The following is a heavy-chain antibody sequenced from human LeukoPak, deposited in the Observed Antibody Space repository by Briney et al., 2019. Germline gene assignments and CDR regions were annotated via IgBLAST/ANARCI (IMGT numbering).Heavy chain of an antibody. V-gene: IGHV3-23*01. CDR2: ISDRGDKT. Sequence: GGSLRLFCAAFTTFAMSWVRQAPGRGLEWVSVISDRGDKTHYADSVRGRFTISRDNSKKTVSLQMNGLRVGDTAVYFCAKVFYTSSFDFSGQGILVTVSP. CDR1: TTFA. D-gene: IGHD2/OR15-2a*01. J-gene: IGHJ4*02. CDR3: AKVFYTSSFDF.